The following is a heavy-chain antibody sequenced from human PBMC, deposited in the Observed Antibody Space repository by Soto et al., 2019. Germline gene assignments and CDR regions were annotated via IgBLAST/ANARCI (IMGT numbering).Heavy chain of an antibody. CDR3: GRGCCGAMGCYRRREAFDF. CDR2: LNPSSTHI. CDR1: GFTFSSYH. Sequence: EVQLVVSGGGLVVRGGSLSLSCVASGFTFSSYHMSWVRQAPGKGLEWVSTLNPSSTHIYYADKVRGRFAISRDHSKNSLYRQMNSLTTEDAALYYCGRGCCGAMGCYRRREAFDFWGQATLVTVSS. D-gene: IGHD2-2*01. J-gene: IGHJ3*01. V-gene: IGHV3-21*01.